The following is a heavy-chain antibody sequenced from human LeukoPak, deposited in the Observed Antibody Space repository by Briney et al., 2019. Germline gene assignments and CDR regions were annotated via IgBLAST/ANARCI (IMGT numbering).Heavy chain of an antibody. CDR2: IYTSGST. Sequence: SETLSLTCTVSGGSISSASYHWSWIRQPAGKGLEWIGRIYTSGSTNYNPSLKSRVTISVDTSKNQFSLKLTSVTAADTAVYYCAVLCLGESSGVDYWGQGTLVTVSS. D-gene: IGHD3-16*02. CDR1: GGSISSASYH. J-gene: IGHJ4*02. V-gene: IGHV4-61*02. CDR3: AVLCLGESSGVDY.